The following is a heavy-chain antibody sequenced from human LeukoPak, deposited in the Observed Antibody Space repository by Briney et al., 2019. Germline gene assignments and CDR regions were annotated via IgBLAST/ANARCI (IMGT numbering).Heavy chain of an antibody. D-gene: IGHD5-12*01. CDR2: IYYSGST. CDR1: GVSISSYY. J-gene: IGHJ4*02. Sequence: SETLSLTCTVSGVSISSYYWSWIRQPPGKGLEWIGYIYYSGSTNYNPSLKSRVTISVDTSKNQFSLKLSSVTAADTAVYYCARAGYDYSPDYWGQGTLVTVSS. CDR3: ARAGYDYSPDY. V-gene: IGHV4-59*01.